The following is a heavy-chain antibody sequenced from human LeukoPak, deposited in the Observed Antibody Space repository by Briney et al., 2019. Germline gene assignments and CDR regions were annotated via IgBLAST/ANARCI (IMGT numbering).Heavy chain of an antibody. CDR2: ISGRGDAT. CDR3: AKAPPVKWEYYYGMDV. J-gene: IGHJ6*04. V-gene: IGHV3-23*01. Sequence: GGSLRLSCAASGFTFSGYAMTWVRQAPGKGLEWVSAISGRGDATYYAESVKGRFTISRDNSKNTLYVQMNSLRAEDTALYYCAKAPPVKWEYYYGMDVWGKGTMVTVSS. CDR1: GFTFSGYA. D-gene: IGHD1-26*01.